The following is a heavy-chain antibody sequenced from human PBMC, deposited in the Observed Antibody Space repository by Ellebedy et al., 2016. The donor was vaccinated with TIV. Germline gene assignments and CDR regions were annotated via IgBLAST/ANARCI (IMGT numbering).Heavy chain of an antibody. CDR1: GGSISSSSYY. CDR3: ARHPIELDCSSTSCYGKTTTYFDY. CDR2: IYYSRST. D-gene: IGHD2-2*01. Sequence: SETLSLTXTVSGGSISSSSYYWGWIRQPPGKGLEWIGNIYYSRSTYYNPSLKSRITISVDTSKNQFSLKLSSVTAADTAVYYCARHPIELDCSSTSCYGKTTTYFDYWGQGTLVTVSS. V-gene: IGHV4-39*07. J-gene: IGHJ4*02.